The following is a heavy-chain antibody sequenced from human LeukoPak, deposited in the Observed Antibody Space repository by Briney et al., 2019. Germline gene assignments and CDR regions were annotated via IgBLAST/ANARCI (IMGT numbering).Heavy chain of an antibody. Sequence: PGGSLRLSCAASGFTFSNYAMSWVRQAPGKGLEWVSTISATGGYTYYADSVEGRFTISRDNSKNTVYLQMNSLRAEDTAVYYCAKEALRYFDWLSSGYYFDYWGQGTLVTVSS. CDR1: GFTFSNYA. D-gene: IGHD3-9*01. V-gene: IGHV3-23*01. J-gene: IGHJ4*02. CDR3: AKEALRYFDWLSSGYYFDY. CDR2: ISATGGYT.